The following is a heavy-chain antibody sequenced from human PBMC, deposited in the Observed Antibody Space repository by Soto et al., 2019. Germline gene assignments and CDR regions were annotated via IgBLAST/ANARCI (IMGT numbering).Heavy chain of an antibody. CDR1: GGSISSSNW. CDR2: IYHSGST. J-gene: IGHJ1*01. CDR3: ARDPRLLCFGESSVYFQH. V-gene: IGHV4-4*02. D-gene: IGHD3-10*01. Sequence: PSEALSLTCAVSGGSISSSNWWSWVRQPPGKGLEWIGEIYHSGSTNYNPSLKSRVTISVDKSKNQFSLKLSSVTAADTAVYYCARDPRLLCFGESSVYFQHWGQGTLVPSPQ.